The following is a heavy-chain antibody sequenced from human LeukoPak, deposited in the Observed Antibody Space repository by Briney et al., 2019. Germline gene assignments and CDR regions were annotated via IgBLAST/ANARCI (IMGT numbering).Heavy chain of an antibody. D-gene: IGHD3-10*01. V-gene: IGHV1-69*05. J-gene: IGHJ5*02. CDR2: IIPIFGTA. CDR3: AKLGYYGSEFDP. Sequence: GASVKVSCKASGGTFSSYAISWVRQAPGQGLEWMGGIIPIFGTANYAQKFRGRVTITTDESTSTAYMELSSLRSEDTAVYYCAKLGYYGSEFDPWGQGTLVTVSS. CDR1: GGTFSSYA.